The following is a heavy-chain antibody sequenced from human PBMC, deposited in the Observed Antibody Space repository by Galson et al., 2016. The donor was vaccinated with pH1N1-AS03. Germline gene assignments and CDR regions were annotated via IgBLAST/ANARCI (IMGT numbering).Heavy chain of an antibody. D-gene: IGHD2/OR15-2a*01. CDR2: VYWDETR. V-gene: IGHV2-5*02. Sequence: PALVKPTQTLKLTCSVSGVSVTSSGVGVGWFRQPPGKALEWLALVYWDETRRYSPSLKNRLTITKDSSKNQVVLTVTSVDPMDIATYFCALPNSGGNAFEIWGPGTMVTVSS. CDR1: GVSVTSSGVG. J-gene: IGHJ3*02. CDR3: ALPNSGGNAFEI.